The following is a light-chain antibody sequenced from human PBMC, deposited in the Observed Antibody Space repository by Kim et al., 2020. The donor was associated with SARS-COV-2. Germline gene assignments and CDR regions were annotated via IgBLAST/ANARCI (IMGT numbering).Light chain of an antibody. Sequence: SPGEGASLSCKASQSISSNFLAWYQQKPGQAPRLLVYGASSRATGIPDRFSGSGSGTDFTLTISRLEADDFAVYYCQQYESSPRTFGQGTKVEIK. CDR1: QSISSNF. CDR3: QQYESSPRT. V-gene: IGKV3-20*01. CDR2: GAS. J-gene: IGKJ1*01.